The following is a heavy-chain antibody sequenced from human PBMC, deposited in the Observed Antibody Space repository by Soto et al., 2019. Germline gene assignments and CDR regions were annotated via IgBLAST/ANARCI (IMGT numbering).Heavy chain of an antibody. CDR3: ARGERQQQRDY. J-gene: IGHJ4*02. CDR1: GDSISSSNW. D-gene: IGHD6-13*01. CDR2: IYHSGST. V-gene: IGHV4-4*02. Sequence: PSETLSLTCAVSGDSISSSNWWSWVRQPPGKGLEWIGEIYHSGSTNYNPSLKSRVIISVDKSKNQFSLKLSSLTAADTAVYYCARGERQQQRDYWGQGTLVTVSS.